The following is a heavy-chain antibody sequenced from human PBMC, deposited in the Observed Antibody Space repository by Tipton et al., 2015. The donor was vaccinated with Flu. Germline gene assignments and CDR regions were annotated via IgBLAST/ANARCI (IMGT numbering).Heavy chain of an antibody. CDR2: IYYSGST. D-gene: IGHD6-13*01. CDR1: GGSMNNYY. V-gene: IGHV4-59*07. Sequence: TLSLTCTVSGGSMNNYYWSWIRQPPGKGLEWIGFIYYSGSTNYNSGSTNYNPALRSRVTISEDTSKNQFSLRLSSVTAADTAVYYCAKVSSSWYEDSAFDIWGQGTMVIVSS. J-gene: IGHJ3*02. CDR3: AKVSSSWYEDSAFDI.